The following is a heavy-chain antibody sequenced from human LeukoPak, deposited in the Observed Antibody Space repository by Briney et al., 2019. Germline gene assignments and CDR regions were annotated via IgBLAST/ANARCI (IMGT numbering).Heavy chain of an antibody. Sequence: GRSLRRSCAASGFIFTTYGMYWVRQAPGEGLEWVAVISYDGNDKYYADSVKGRFTISRDNSKNTLYLQMNSLRPEDTAVYYCAKRRAGPGSFDPPHSWGQGTLVTVSS. V-gene: IGHV3-30*18. CDR3: AKRRAGPGSFDPPHS. CDR2: ISYDGNDK. J-gene: IGHJ4*02. D-gene: IGHD6-19*01. CDR1: GFIFTTYG.